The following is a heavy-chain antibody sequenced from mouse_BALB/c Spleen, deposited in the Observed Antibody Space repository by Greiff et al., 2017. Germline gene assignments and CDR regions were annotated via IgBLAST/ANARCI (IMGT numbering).Heavy chain of an antibody. V-gene: IGHV3-2*02. D-gene: IGHD2-2*01. J-gene: IGHJ2*01. CDR3: ARWLRRRGIDY. CDR1: GYSITSDYA. CDR2: ISYSGST. Sequence: VQLKESGPGLVKPSQSLSLTCTVTGYSITSDYAWNWIRQFPGNKLEWMGYISYSGSTSYNPSLKSRISITRDTSKNQFFLQLNSVTTEDTATYYCARWLRRRGIDYWGQGTTLTVSS.